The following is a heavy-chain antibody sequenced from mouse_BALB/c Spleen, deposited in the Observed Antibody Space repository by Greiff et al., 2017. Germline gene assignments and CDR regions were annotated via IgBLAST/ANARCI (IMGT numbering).Heavy chain of an antibody. V-gene: IGHV1-9*01. J-gene: IGHJ3*01. Sequence: QVQLQQSGTVLARPGASVKISCKATGYTFSSYWIEWVKQRPGHGLEWIGEILPGSGSTNYNEKFKGKATFTADTSSNTAYMQLSSLTSEDSAVYYCARGGNYGGFAYWGQGTLVTVSA. D-gene: IGHD2-1*01. CDR1: GYTFSSYW. CDR3: ARGGNYGGFAY. CDR2: ILPGSGST.